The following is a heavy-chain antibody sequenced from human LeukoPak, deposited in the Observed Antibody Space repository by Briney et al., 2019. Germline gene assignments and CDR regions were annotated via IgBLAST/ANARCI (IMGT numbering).Heavy chain of an antibody. D-gene: IGHD1-26*01. Sequence: GGSLRLSCAASGFTFDDYAMHWVRQAPGKGLEWVSGISWNSGSIGYADSAKGRFTISRDNAKNSLYLQMNSLRAEDTALYYCAKDLIQSFNIVGAYFDYWGQGTLVTVSS. CDR1: GFTFDDYA. CDR2: ISWNSGSI. V-gene: IGHV3-9*01. CDR3: AKDLIQSFNIVGAYFDY. J-gene: IGHJ4*02.